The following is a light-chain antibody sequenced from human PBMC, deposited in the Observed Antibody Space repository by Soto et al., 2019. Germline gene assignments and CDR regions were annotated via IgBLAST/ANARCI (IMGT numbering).Light chain of an antibody. CDR1: SSNIESNT. CDR2: SNI. V-gene: IGLV1-44*01. Sequence: QSVLTQPPSASGTPGQRVTISCSGSSSNIESNTVNWYQQLPGTAPKLLIYSNIQRPSGVPDRFSGSKSGTSASLAISGLQSEDEADYYCAAWHDSLNGYVFGTGTKVTVL. CDR3: AAWHDSLNGYV. J-gene: IGLJ1*01.